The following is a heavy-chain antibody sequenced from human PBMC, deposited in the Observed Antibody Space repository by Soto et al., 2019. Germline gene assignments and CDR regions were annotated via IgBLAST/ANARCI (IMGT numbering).Heavy chain of an antibody. CDR3: AKPLLEWYQYGMDV. J-gene: IGHJ6*02. CDR1: GVTFSSYA. V-gene: IGHV3-23*01. D-gene: IGHD3-3*01. CDR2: ISGSGGST. Sequence: GGCLRLSCAASGVTFSSYAMSWVRQAPGKGLEWVSAISGSGGSTYYADSVKGRFTISRDNSKNTLYLQMNSLRAEDTAVYYCAKPLLEWYQYGMDVWGQGTTVTGSS.